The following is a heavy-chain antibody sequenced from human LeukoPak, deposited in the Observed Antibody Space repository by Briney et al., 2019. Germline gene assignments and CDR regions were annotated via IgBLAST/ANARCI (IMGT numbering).Heavy chain of an antibody. J-gene: IGHJ6*03. V-gene: IGHV1-69*13. CDR1: GGTFSSYA. CDR2: IIPIFGTA. D-gene: IGHD2-2*01. CDR3: ATSSTSSRWGRGNYYYMDV. Sequence: SVKVSCKASGGTFSSYAISWVRQAPGQGLEWMGGIIPIFGTANYAQKFQGRVTITADESTSTAYMELSSLRSEDTAVYYCATSSTSSRWGRGNYYYMDVWGKGTTVTISS.